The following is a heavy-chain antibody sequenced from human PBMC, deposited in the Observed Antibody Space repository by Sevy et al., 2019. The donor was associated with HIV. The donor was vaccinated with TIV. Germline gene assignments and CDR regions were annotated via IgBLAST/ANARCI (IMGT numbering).Heavy chain of an antibody. Sequence: GGPLRLSCAASGFTFSDYYMSWIRQAPGKGLEWVSYISSSGSTIYYADSVKGRFTISRDNAKNSLYLQMNSLRAEDTAVYYCARVPGDGYIDFDYWGQGTLVTVSS. CDR3: ARVPGDGYIDFDY. CDR1: GFTFSDYY. CDR2: ISSSGSTI. D-gene: IGHD2-21*01. V-gene: IGHV3-11*01. J-gene: IGHJ4*02.